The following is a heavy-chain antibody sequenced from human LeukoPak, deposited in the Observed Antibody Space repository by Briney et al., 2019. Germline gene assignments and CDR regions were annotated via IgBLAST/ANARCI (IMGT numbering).Heavy chain of an antibody. CDR3: ARDFGGYCSSSNCYLGWLDY. J-gene: IGHJ4*02. V-gene: IGHV3-21*03. CDR2: IISSGSYI. CDR1: GFTFSSYT. Sequence: GGSLRLSCAASGFTFSSYTMNWVRQAPGKGLEWVSSIISSGSYIYYADSVKGRFTISRDNAKNSLYLQMNSLRAEDTAVYYCARDFGGYCSSSNCYLGWLDYWGQGTLVAVSS. D-gene: IGHD2-2*01.